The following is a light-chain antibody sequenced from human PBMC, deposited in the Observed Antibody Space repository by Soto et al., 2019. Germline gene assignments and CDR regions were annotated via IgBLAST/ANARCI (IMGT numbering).Light chain of an antibody. V-gene: IGKV3-15*01. CDR1: QNVSSN. CDR2: GAS. CDR3: QQYNNWPPLT. Sequence: EIVMTQSPATLSVSPGERATLSCRASQNVSSNLAWYQQKPGQAPRLLIYGASTRATGIPARFSGSGSGTEFTLTISSLPSEDFAVYYCQQYNNWPPLTFGGGTKVEIK. J-gene: IGKJ4*01.